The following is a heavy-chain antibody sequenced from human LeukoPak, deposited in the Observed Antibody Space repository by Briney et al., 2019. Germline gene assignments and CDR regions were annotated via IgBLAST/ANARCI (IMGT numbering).Heavy chain of an antibody. CDR1: GGSISSSSYY. CDR3: ARDRGRKGYYDSSGPFDY. Sequence: SETLSLTCTVSGGSISSSSYYWGWIRQPPGKGLEWIGSIYYSGSTYYNPSLKSRVTISVDTSKNQFSLKLSSVTAADTAVYYCARDRGRKGYYDSSGPFDYWGQGTLVTVSS. V-gene: IGHV4-39*07. CDR2: IYYSGST. D-gene: IGHD3-22*01. J-gene: IGHJ4*02.